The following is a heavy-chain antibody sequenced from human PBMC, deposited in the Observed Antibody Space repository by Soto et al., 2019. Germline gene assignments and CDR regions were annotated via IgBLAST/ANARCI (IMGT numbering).Heavy chain of an antibody. V-gene: IGHV4-34*01. J-gene: IGHJ3*02. CDR3: ARGLGITMIVVADDAFDI. CDR1: GGSFSGYY. CDR2: INHSGST. D-gene: IGHD3-22*01. Sequence: LSLTCAVYGGSFSGYYWSWIRQPPGKGLEWIGEINHSGSTNYNPSLKSRVTISVDTSKNQFSLKLSSVTAADTAVYYCARGLGITMIVVADDAFDIWGQGTMVTVSS.